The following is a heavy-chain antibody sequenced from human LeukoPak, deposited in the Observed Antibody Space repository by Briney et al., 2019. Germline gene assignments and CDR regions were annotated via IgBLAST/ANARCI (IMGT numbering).Heavy chain of an antibody. J-gene: IGHJ5*02. V-gene: IGHV2-5*02. Sequence: SGPTLVKPTQTLTLTCTFSGFSLSTSGVGVGWIRQPPGKALEWLALIYWDDDKRYSPSLKSRLTITKDTSKNQVVLTMTNMDPVDTATYNCAHDSGYSSSWYLQGSQDWFDPWGQGTLVTVSS. CDR2: IYWDDDK. D-gene: IGHD6-13*01. CDR3: AHDSGYSSSWYLQGSQDWFDP. CDR1: GFSLSTSGVG.